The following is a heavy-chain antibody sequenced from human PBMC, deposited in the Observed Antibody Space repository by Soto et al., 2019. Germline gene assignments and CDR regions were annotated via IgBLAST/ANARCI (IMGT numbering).Heavy chain of an antibody. CDR3: ARESSSSSDY. D-gene: IGHD6-6*01. J-gene: IGHJ4*02. V-gene: IGHV1-18*01. CDR1: SYTFTSYG. CDR2: ISAYNGNT. Sequence: ASVKVSCKASSYTFTSYGISWVRQAPGHGLEWMVWISAYNGNTNYAQKLQGRVTITTDTSTSPAYMEMRSLRSDDTAVYYCARESSSSSDYWGQGTLVTVSS.